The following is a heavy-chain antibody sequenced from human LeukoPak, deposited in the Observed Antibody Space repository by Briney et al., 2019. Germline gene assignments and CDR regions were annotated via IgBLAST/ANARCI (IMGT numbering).Heavy chain of an antibody. CDR3: ASWACTNGVCYNY. D-gene: IGHD2-8*01. CDR2: IKQDGSEK. CDR1: GFTFSSYW. Sequence: GGSLRLSCAASGFTFSSYWMSWVRQAPGKGLEWVANIKQDGSEKYYVDSVKGRFTISRDNAKNSPYLQMNSLRAEDTAVYYCASWACTNGVCYNYWGQGTLVTVSS. J-gene: IGHJ4*02. V-gene: IGHV3-7*01.